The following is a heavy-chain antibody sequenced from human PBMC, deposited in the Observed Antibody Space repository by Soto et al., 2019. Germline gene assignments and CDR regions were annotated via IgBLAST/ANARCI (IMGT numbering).Heavy chain of an antibody. CDR3: ARDYVVAATLYWFDP. D-gene: IGHD2-15*01. CDR2: ISAYNGNT. J-gene: IGHJ5*02. CDR1: GYTFTSYG. V-gene: IGHV1-18*01. Sequence: ASVKVSCKASGYTFTSYGISWVRQAPGQGLEWMGWISAYNGNTNYAQKLQGRVTMTTDTSTSTAYMELRSLRSDDTAVYYCARDYVVAATLYWFDPGGQGTLVIVS.